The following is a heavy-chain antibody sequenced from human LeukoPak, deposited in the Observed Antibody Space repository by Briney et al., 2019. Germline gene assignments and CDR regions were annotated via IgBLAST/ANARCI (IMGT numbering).Heavy chain of an antibody. CDR3: AKDGGRFNSYYYYMDV. V-gene: IGHV3-43D*03. CDR1: GFTFDDYA. Sequence: GGSLRLSCAASGFTFDDYAMHWVRQAPGKGLEWVSLISWDGGSTYYADSVKGRFTISRDNSKNSLYLQTNSLRAEDTALYYCAKDGGRFNSYYYYMDVWGKGTTVTVSS. J-gene: IGHJ6*03. CDR2: ISWDGGST. D-gene: IGHD3-16*01.